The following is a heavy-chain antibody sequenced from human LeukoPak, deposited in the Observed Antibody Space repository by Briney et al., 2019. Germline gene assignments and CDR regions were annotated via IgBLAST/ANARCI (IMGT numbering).Heavy chain of an antibody. CDR1: GFVFKDYH. J-gene: IGHJ3*02. CDR3: AKDTRSVVTPIDAFDI. CDR2: VSSTGGYI. Sequence: GGSLRLSCAASGFVFKDYHVHWVRQAPGKGLEWVASVSSTGGYIYYAESLRGRFTISRDNSKNTLYLQMNSLRAEDTAVYYCAKDTRSVVTPIDAFDIWGQGTMVTVSS. V-gene: IGHV3-21*01. D-gene: IGHD4-23*01.